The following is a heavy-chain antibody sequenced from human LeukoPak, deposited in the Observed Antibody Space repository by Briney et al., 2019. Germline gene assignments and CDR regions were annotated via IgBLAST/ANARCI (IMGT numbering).Heavy chain of an antibody. CDR1: GFTFSSYS. CDR2: ISSSSSYI. J-gene: IGHJ3*02. V-gene: IGHV3-21*01. D-gene: IGHD3-3*01. CDR3: ARDITYDFWSGYYGNDAFDI. Sequence: KTGGSLRLSCAASGFTFSSYSMNWVRQAPGKGLEWVSSISSSSSYIYYADSAKGRFTISRDNAKNSLYLQMNSLRAEDTAVYYCARDITYDFWSGYYGNDAFDIWGQGTMVTVSS.